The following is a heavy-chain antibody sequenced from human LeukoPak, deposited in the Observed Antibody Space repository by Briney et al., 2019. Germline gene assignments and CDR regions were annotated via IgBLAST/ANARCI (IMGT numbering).Heavy chain of an antibody. CDR3: ARDRFGGADYYYGMDV. D-gene: IGHD3-16*01. CDR1: GFTFSSYS. CDR2: ISSGSSYI. V-gene: IGHV3-21*01. Sequence: GGSLRLSCAASGFTFSSYSMNWVRQAPGKGLEWVSSISSGSSYIYYADSVKGRFTISRDNAKNSLYLQMNSLRAEDTAVYYCARDRFGGADYYYGMDVWGQGTTVTVSS. J-gene: IGHJ6*02.